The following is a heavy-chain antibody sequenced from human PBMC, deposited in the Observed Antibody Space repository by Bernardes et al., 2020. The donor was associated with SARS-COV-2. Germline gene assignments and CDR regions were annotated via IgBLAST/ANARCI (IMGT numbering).Heavy chain of an antibody. D-gene: IGHD3-10*01. V-gene: IGHV3-66*01. CDR3: ARLNFITRRDY. J-gene: IGHJ4*02. CDR2: IYSGGST. CDR1: GFTVSNNY. Sequence: GGSLRLFCAASGFTVSNNYMSWVRQAPGKGLEWVSVIYSGGSTYYADSVKGRFTISRDNSKNTVDLQMNSLRAEDTAVYYCARLNFITRRDYWGQGTLVTVSS.